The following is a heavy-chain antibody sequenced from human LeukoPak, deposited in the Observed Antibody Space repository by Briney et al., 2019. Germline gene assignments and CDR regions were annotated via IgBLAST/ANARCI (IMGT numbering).Heavy chain of an antibody. CDR1: GGSISSYY. Sequence: SETLSLTCTVSGGSISSYYWSWIRQPPGKGLEWIGYIYYSGSTNYNPSLKSRVTISVDTSKNQFSLKLSSVTAADTAVYYCARGNYDFWSGYPYFDCWGQGTLVTVSS. CDR3: ARGNYDFWSGYPYFDC. D-gene: IGHD3-3*01. CDR2: IYYSGST. V-gene: IGHV4-59*01. J-gene: IGHJ4*02.